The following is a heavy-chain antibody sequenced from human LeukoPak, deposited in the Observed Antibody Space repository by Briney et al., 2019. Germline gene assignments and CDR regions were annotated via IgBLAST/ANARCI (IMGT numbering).Heavy chain of an antibody. J-gene: IGHJ4*02. CDR3: TRGSYGDYEY. CDR2: ISSSSSYI. D-gene: IGHD4-17*01. CDR1: GFTFSSYS. Sequence: GGSLRLSCAASGFTFSSYSMNWVRQAPGKGLEWVSSISSSSSYIYYADSVKGRFTISRDNAKNSLYFQLSSLTAEDTAVYYCTRGSYGDYEYWGQGILVTVSS. V-gene: IGHV3-21*01.